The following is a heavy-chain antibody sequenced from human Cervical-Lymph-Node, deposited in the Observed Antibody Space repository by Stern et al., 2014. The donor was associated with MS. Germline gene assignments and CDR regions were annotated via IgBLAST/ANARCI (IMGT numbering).Heavy chain of an antibody. CDR3: ARASLGDYDWFDP. CDR2: IHHSGTT. J-gene: IGHJ5*02. V-gene: IGHV4-4*02. D-gene: IGHD4-17*01. CDR1: GDSITSDTW. Sequence: VQLLESGPGLVKASGTLSLTCAVSGDSITSDTWWSWVRQPPRKGLEWIGGIHHSGTTNYKPSLESRLTISLDKSQTPVSLDLHSVTAADTAVYYCARASLGDYDWFDPWGQGTLVTVSS.